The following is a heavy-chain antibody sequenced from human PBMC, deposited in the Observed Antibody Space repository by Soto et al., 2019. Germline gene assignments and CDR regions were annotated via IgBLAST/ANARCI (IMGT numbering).Heavy chain of an antibody. J-gene: IGHJ4*02. CDR2: ISAYNGNT. CDR3: ARGTSTFYCSGGSCYSGGYYFDY. V-gene: IGHV1-18*01. CDR1: GYTFTSYG. D-gene: IGHD2-15*01. Sequence: ALVKVSCKASGYTFTSYGISWVRQAPGQGLEWMGWISAYNGNTNYAQKLQGRVTMTTDTSTSTAYMELRSLRSDDTAVYYCARGTSTFYCSGGSCYSGGYYFDYWGQGTLVTVSS.